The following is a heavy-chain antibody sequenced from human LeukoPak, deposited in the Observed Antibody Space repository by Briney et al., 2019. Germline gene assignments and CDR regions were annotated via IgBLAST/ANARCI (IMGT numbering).Heavy chain of an antibody. D-gene: IGHD3-3*01. CDR3: ARENYDFWSGYYGGMDV. V-gene: IGHV1-46*01. CDR1: GYTFTGYY. Sequence: ASVKVSCTASGYTFTGYYLYWVRQAPGQGLEWMGIINPSGGSTSYAQKFQGRVTMTRDTSTSTVYMELSSLRSEDTAVYYCARENYDFWSGYYGGMDVWGQGTTVTVSS. J-gene: IGHJ6*02. CDR2: INPSGGST.